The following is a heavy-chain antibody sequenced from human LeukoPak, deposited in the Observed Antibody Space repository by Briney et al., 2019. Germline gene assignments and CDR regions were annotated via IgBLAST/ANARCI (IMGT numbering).Heavy chain of an antibody. Sequence: GGSLRLSCAASGFTVSSNYMSWVRQAPGKGLEWVSVIYSGGSTYYADSVKGRFTISRDNSKNTLYLQMNSLRAEDTAVYYCARVGGDSSGYNFDYWGQGTLVTVSS. CDR1: GFTVSSNY. V-gene: IGHV3-66*01. CDR2: IYSGGST. CDR3: ARVGGDSSGYNFDY. J-gene: IGHJ4*02. D-gene: IGHD3-22*01.